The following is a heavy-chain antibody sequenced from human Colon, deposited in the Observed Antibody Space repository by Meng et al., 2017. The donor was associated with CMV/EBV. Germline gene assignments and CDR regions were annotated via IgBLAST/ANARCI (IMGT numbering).Heavy chain of an antibody. V-gene: IGHV3-72*01. Sequence: GGSLRLSCAASGFTFSSYSMNWVRQAPGKGLEWVGRAKNKAWQYGTEYAASVKGRFFISRDDSTGSLYLHMNSLKHEDTAVYYCVRDGRMYAFDYWGQGTLVTVSS. CDR1: GFTFSSYS. CDR3: VRDGRMYAFDY. J-gene: IGHJ4*02. D-gene: IGHD2-8*01. CDR2: AKNKAWQYGT.